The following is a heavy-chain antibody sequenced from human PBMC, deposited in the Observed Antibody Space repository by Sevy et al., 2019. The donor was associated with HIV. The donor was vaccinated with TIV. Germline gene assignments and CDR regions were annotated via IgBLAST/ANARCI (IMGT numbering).Heavy chain of an antibody. CDR3: ARDLSDYGGYAY. J-gene: IGHJ4*02. CDR2: IYSGGRT. CDR1: GFTVSSNY. V-gene: IGHV3-53*01. Sequence: GGSLRLSCAASGFTVSSNYMSWVRQAPGKGLEWVSVIYSGGRTYYADSVKGRFTISRDNAQNSLYLQMNSLRAEDTAVYYCARDLSDYGGYAYWGRGTLVTVSS. D-gene: IGHD5-12*01.